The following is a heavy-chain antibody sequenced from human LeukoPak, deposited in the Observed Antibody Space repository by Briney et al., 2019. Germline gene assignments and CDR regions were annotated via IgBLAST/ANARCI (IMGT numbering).Heavy chain of an antibody. J-gene: IGHJ6*03. D-gene: IGHD3-22*01. CDR2: IYTSGST. CDR1: GGSISSYY. Sequence: PSETLSLTCTVSGGSISSYYWSWIRQPAGKGLEWIGRIYTSGSTNYNPSLKSRVTMSVDTFKNQFSLKLSSVTAADTAVYYCARYYYDSSGYNYHYYMDVWGKGTTVTVSS. V-gene: IGHV4-4*07. CDR3: ARYYYDSSGYNYHYYMDV.